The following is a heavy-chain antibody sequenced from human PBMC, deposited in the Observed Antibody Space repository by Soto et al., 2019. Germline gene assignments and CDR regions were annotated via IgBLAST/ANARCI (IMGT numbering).Heavy chain of an antibody. CDR3: ARGHSSGWYKFDH. V-gene: IGHV3-23*01. J-gene: IGHJ4*02. D-gene: IGHD6-13*01. CDR2: LSASGSGR. Sequence: TGGSLRLSCAASGFTFSSHIMSWVRQAPGKGLEWVSTLSASGSGRYYADSVTGRFTISRDNSKNTLYLQLNGLRADDTAAYYCARGHSSGWYKFDHWGQGTLVTVSS. CDR1: GFTFSSHI.